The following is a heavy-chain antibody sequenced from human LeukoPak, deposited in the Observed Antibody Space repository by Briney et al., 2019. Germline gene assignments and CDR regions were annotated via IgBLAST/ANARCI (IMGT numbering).Heavy chain of an antibody. CDR1: GYTFTSYG. CDR2: TSAYNGNT. CDR3: ARVLLWFGESPAYFDY. V-gene: IGHV1-18*01. Sequence: ASVKVSCKASGYTFTSYGISWVRQAPGQGLGWMGWTSAYNGNTNYAQKLQGRVTMTTDTSTSTAYMELRSLRSDDTAVYYCARVLLWFGESPAYFDYWGQGTLVTVSS. J-gene: IGHJ4*02. D-gene: IGHD3-10*01.